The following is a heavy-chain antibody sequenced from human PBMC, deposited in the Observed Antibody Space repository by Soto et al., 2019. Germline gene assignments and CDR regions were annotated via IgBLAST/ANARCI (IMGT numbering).Heavy chain of an antibody. CDR2: ISGSGRST. CDR1: GFRFDNYA. D-gene: IGHD1-1*01. Sequence: GGSLRLSCAVSGFRFDNYAMTWVRQAPGKAPEWISAISGSGRSTYYADSVKGRFTITRDSAKNTLYLQMNSLRADDTAVYYCTRGTQGRDGLFDFWGQGSLVTVCS. CDR3: TRGTQGRDGLFDF. J-gene: IGHJ4*02. V-gene: IGHV3-23*01.